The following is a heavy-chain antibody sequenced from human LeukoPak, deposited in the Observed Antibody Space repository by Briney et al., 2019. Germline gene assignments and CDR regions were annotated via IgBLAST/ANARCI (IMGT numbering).Heavy chain of an antibody. Sequence: GGSLRLSCAASGFTFSSYGMSWVRQAPGKGLEWVPAINGNGGSTYYADSVKGRFTISRDNAKNTLYLQMNSLRAEDTAVYYCAELGITMIGGVWGKGTTVTISS. D-gene: IGHD3-10*02. CDR2: INGNGGST. V-gene: IGHV3-23*01. J-gene: IGHJ6*04. CDR3: AELGITMIGGV. CDR1: GFTFSSYG.